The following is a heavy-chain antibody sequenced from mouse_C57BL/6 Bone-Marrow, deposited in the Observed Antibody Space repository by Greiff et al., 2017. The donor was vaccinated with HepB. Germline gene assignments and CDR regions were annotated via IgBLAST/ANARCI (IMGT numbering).Heavy chain of an antibody. V-gene: IGHV1-63*01. CDR2: IYPGGGYT. J-gene: IGHJ4*01. CDR1: GYTFTNYW. Sequence: VQLQQSGAELVRPGTSVKMYCKASGYTFTNYWIGWAKQRPGHGLEWIGDIYPGGGYTNYNEKFKGKATLTADKSSSTAYMQFSSLTSEDSAIYYCAKKDSLYAMDYWGQGTSVTVSS. D-gene: IGHD3-3*01. CDR3: AKKDSLYAMDY.